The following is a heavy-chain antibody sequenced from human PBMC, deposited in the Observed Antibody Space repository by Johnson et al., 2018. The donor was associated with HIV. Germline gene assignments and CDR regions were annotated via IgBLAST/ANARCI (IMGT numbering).Heavy chain of an antibody. CDR1: GFTFSSYG. CDR2: IRYDGSDK. J-gene: IGHJ3*02. Sequence: QVQLVESGGGVVQPGGSLRLSCAGSGFTFSSYGMHWVRQAPGKGLEWVSFIRYDGSDKHYADSVKGRFTISRDNSKNTLYLQMNSLRAEDTAVYYCVRDSSTYSGSYYGWDAFDISGQ. V-gene: IGHV3-30*02. D-gene: IGHD1-26*01. CDR3: VRDSSTYSGSYYGWDAFDI.